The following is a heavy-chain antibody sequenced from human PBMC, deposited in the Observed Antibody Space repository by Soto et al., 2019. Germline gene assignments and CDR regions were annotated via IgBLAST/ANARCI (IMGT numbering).Heavy chain of an antibody. V-gene: IGHV1-18*04. CDR3: ARVWGSYRAPSGGAGFDP. CDR2: ISAYNGET. Sequence: QVQLVQSGAELKKPGASVKVSCAASGYTFTSNSITWVRQAPGQGLEWMGWISAYNGETSSAEKFQGRLTMTTDTSTSTAYMERRSLRSDDTAVYYCARVWGSYRAPSGGAGFDPWGQGTLVTVSS. J-gene: IGHJ5*02. CDR1: GYTFTSNS. D-gene: IGHD3-16*02.